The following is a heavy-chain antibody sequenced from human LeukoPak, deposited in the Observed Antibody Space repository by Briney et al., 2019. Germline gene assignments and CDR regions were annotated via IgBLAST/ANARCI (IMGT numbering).Heavy chain of an antibody. V-gene: IGHV3-15*01. CDR3: TRYYYDSSGYYPLGYYGMDV. CDR1: GFTFSNAW. CDR2: IKSKTDGGTT. J-gene: IGHJ6*02. D-gene: IGHD3-22*01. Sequence: GGSLRLSCAASGFTFSNAWMSWVRQAPGKGLEWVGRIKSKTDGGTTDYAAPVKGRFTISRDDSKNTLYLQMNSLKTEDTAVYYCTRYYYDSSGYYPLGYYGMDVWGQGTTVTVFS.